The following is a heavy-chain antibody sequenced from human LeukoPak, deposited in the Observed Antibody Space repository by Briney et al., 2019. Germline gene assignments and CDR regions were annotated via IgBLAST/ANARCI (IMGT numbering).Heavy chain of an antibody. Sequence: ASVKVSCKASGYTFTSYGISWVRQAPEQGLEWMGWISDYSGNPNYAQKFQGRVTMTADTFTSTAYMELRSLRSDDTAVYFCARDSLLAAPYTDHWGQGTLVTVSS. J-gene: IGHJ4*02. D-gene: IGHD3-10*01. CDR1: GYTFTSYG. V-gene: IGHV1-18*01. CDR3: ARDSLLAAPYTDH. CDR2: ISDYSGNP.